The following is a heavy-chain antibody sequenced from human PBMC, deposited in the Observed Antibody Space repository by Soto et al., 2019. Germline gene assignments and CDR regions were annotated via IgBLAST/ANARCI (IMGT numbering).Heavy chain of an antibody. CDR1: GFNFSIYA. CDR3: ARDASRDSSARGWFDP. J-gene: IGHJ5*02. Sequence: GGSLRLSCAASGFNFSIYAMSWVRQAPGKGLEWVSTIGGNGDSTSYPDSVKGRFTISRDNSKNTLFLQMNSLRAEDTAVYYCARDASRDSSARGWFDPWGPGTLVTVSS. D-gene: IGHD6-13*01. CDR2: IGGNGDST. V-gene: IGHV3-23*01.